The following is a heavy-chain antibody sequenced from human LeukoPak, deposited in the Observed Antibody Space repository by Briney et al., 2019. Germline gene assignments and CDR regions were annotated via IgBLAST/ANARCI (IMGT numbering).Heavy chain of an antibody. V-gene: IGHV1-69*04. CDR1: GGTFSSYA. Sequence: SVKVSCKASGGTFSSYAISWVRRAPGQGLEWMGRIIPIFGIANYAQKFQGRVTITADKSTSTAYMELSSLRSEDTAVYYCARESPIGGSYNGYFQHWGQGTLVTVSS. CDR3: ARESPIGGSYNGYFQH. J-gene: IGHJ1*01. CDR2: IIPIFGIA. D-gene: IGHD1-26*01.